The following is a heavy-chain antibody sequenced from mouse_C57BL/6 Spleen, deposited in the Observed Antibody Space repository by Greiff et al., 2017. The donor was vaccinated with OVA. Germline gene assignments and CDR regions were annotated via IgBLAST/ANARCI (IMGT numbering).Heavy chain of an antibody. CDR2: IDPSDSET. CDR3: AIDGHYGDYAMDY. J-gene: IGHJ4*01. CDR1: GYTFTSYW. V-gene: IGHV1-52*01. D-gene: IGHD2-3*01. Sequence: VQLQQPGAELVRPGSSVKLSCKASGYTFTSYWMHWVKQRPIQGLEWIGNIDPSDSETHYNQKFKDKATLTVDKSSSTAYMQLSSLTSEDSAVYYCAIDGHYGDYAMDYWGQGTSVTVSS.